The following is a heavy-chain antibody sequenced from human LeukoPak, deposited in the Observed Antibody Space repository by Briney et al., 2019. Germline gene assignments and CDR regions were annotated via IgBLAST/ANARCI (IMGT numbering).Heavy chain of an antibody. CDR3: ASRVAGKLDNWFDP. D-gene: IGHD6-19*01. CDR1: GGSISSGGYS. Sequence: SETLSLTCAVSGGSISSGGYSWSWIRQPPGKGLEWIGYIYHSGSTYYNPSLKSRVTISVDRSKNQFSLKLSSVTAADTAVYYCASRVAGKLDNWFDPWGQGTLVTVSS. J-gene: IGHJ5*02. V-gene: IGHV4-30-2*01. CDR2: IYHSGST.